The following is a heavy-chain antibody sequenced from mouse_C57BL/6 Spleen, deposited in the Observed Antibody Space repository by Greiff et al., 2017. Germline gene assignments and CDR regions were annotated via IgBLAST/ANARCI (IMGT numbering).Heavy chain of an antibody. V-gene: IGHV1-20*01. CDR2: INPYNGDT. J-gene: IGHJ4*01. CDR3: ARSNYSNYEYYAMDY. D-gene: IGHD2-5*01. CDR1: GYSFTGYF. Sequence: DVQLVESGPELVKPGDSVKISCKASGYSFTGYFMNWVMQSHGKSLEWIGRINPYNGDTFYNQKFKGKATLTVDKSSSTAHMELRSLTSEDSAVYYCARSNYSNYEYYAMDYWGQGTSVTVSS.